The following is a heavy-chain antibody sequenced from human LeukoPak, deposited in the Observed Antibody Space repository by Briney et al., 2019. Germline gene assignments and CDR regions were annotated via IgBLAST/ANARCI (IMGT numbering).Heavy chain of an antibody. J-gene: IGHJ4*02. CDR1: GGSLSSSSYY. CDR2: IYYSGST. CDR3: ARGRRMWWSGSGYFDY. D-gene: IGHD2-21*01. Sequence: PSETLSLTCTVSGGSLSSSSYYWGWIRQPPGKGLEWIGSIYYSGSTYYNPSLKSRVTISVDTSKNQFSLKLSSVTAADTAVYYCARGRRMWWSGSGYFDYWGQGTLVTVSS. V-gene: IGHV4-39*01.